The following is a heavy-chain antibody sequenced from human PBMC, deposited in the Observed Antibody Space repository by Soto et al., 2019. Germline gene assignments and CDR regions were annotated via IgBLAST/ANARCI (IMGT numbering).Heavy chain of an antibody. V-gene: IGHV3-74*01. D-gene: IGHD3-10*01. CDR3: ASGAYYFDY. CDR2: INSDGSIT. Sequence: HPGGSLRLSCAASGFTFSRYWMHWVRQAPGKGLVWVSRINSDGSITTYADSVKGRFTISRDNSKNTLYLQMDSLRAEDTAVYYCASGAYYFDYWGQGTLVTVS. CDR1: GFTFSRYW. J-gene: IGHJ4*02.